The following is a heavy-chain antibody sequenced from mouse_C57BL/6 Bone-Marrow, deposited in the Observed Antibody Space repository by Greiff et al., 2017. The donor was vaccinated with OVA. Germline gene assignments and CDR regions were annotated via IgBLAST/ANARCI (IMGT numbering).Heavy chain of an antibody. V-gene: IGHV14-2*01. D-gene: IGHD1-1*01. J-gene: IGHJ1*03. CDR3: ALYYYGSSPYFDV. CDR1: GFNIKDYY. CDR2: IDPEDGET. Sequence: VQLQQSGAELVKPGASVKLSCTASGFNIKDYYMHWVKQRTEQGLEWIGRIDPEDGETKYAPNFQGKATITADPSSNTAYLQLSSLTSEDTAVYYCALYYYGSSPYFDVWGTGTTVTVSS.